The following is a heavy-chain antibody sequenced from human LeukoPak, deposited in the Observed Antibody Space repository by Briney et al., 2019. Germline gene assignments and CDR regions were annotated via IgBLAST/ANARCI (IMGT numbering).Heavy chain of an antibody. CDR1: GFTFDDYA. J-gene: IGHJ6*02. V-gene: IGHV3-9*01. Sequence: PGRSLRLSCAASGFTFDDYAMNWVRQAPGKGLEWVSGISWNSGSIGYADSVKGRFTISRDNAKNSLYLQMNSLRAEDTALYYCAKVAGTDYYYYGMDVWGQGTTVTVSS. CDR2: ISWNSGSI. D-gene: IGHD6-19*01. CDR3: AKVAGTDYYYYGMDV.